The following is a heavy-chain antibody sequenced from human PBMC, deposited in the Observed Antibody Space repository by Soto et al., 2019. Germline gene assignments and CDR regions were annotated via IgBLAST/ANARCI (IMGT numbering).Heavy chain of an antibody. Sequence: ASVKVSCKASGGTFSSYAISWVRQAPGQGLEWMGGIIPIFGTANYAQKFQGRVTITADESTSTAYMELSSLRSEDTAVYYCARRGFEGITMVRGAPYYYYGMDVWGQGTTVTVSS. V-gene: IGHV1-69*13. CDR1: GGTFSSYA. D-gene: IGHD3-10*01. J-gene: IGHJ6*02. CDR3: ARRGFEGITMVRGAPYYYYGMDV. CDR2: IIPIFGTA.